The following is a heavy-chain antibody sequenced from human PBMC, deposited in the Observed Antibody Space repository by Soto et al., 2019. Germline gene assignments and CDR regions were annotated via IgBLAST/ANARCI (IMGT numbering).Heavy chain of an antibody. CDR3: AREVNHGWYDT. Sequence: GASVKVSCKASGYTFTVYTIHWVRQAPGQRLEWMGWINADNGNTKYPQEFQGRVTITRDTSASTAYMELSSLKSEDTAVDDCAREVNHGWYDTVGQGKLGTVSS. J-gene: IGHJ5*02. V-gene: IGHV1-3*01. CDR2: INADNGNT. CDR1: GYTFTVYT.